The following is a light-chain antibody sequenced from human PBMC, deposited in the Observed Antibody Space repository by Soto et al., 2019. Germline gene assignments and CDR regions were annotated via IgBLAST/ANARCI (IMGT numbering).Light chain of an antibody. J-gene: IGKJ3*01. CDR2: GAS. Sequence: VLTQSPGTLSLSPGERATLSCRASQSVSSSYLAWSQQTPGQAPRLLIYGASSRATDIPDRFSGSGSGTDFTLTISRLEPEDFAVYYCQQYGSSPHTFGPGTKVDIK. CDR3: QQYGSSPHT. V-gene: IGKV3-20*01. CDR1: QSVSSSY.